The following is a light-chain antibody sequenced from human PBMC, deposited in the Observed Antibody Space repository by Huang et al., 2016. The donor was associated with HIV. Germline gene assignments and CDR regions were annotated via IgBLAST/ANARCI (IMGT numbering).Light chain of an antibody. CDR1: QSIGSN. V-gene: IGKV3-15*01. CDR2: GAF. CDR3: QQYDDGRT. Sequence: EIVMTQSPATLSVSPGGRATLSCRASQSIGSNLAWYQQKLGQPPRLLIYGAFSRATGVPARFSGSGSGTEFTLTMTSLQSEDFALYYCQQYDDGRTFGQGTKVET. J-gene: IGKJ1*01.